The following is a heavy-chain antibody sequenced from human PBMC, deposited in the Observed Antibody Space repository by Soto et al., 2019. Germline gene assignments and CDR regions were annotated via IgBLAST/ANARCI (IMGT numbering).Heavy chain of an antibody. CDR2: IYPGDSDT. Sequence: GESLKISSEGSGYSFTSYWMGWVRQIPGKGLEWMGIIYPGDSDTRYSPSFQGQVTISADKSISTAYLQWSSLKASDTAMYYCARATPIGAGTFVNWFDPWGQGTLVTVSS. J-gene: IGHJ5*02. D-gene: IGHD3-3*01. V-gene: IGHV5-51*01. CDR1: GYSFTSYW. CDR3: ARATPIGAGTFVNWFDP.